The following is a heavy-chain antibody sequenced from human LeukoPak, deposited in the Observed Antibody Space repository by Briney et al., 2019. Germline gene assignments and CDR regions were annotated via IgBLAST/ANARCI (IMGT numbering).Heavy chain of an antibody. V-gene: IGHV4-61*08. CDR2: IYYSGST. Sequence: QSSGPTLVNPTQTLTLTCTFSGFSLSTSGMCVSWIRQPPGKGLEWIGYIYYSGSTNYNPSLKSRVTISVDTSKNQFSLKLSSVTAADTAVYYCARGPSSGITIFGVAINGYYYYGMDVWGQGTTVTVSS. D-gene: IGHD3-3*01. CDR3: ARGPSSGITIFGVAINGYYYYGMDV. CDR1: GFSLSTSGMC. J-gene: IGHJ6*02.